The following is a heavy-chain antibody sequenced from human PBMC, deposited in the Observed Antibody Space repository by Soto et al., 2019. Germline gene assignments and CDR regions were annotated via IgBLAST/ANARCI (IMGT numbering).Heavy chain of an antibody. CDR1: GYTFTGYY. CDR2: INPNSGGT. V-gene: IGHV1-2*04. Sequence: ASVKVSCKASGYTFTGYYMHWVRQAPGQGLEWMGWINPNSGGTNYAQKFQGWVTMTRDTSISAAYMELSRLRSDDTAVYYCARAGGDYYDSSGYYDDAFDIWGQGTMVTVSS. CDR3: ARAGGDYYDSSGYYDDAFDI. D-gene: IGHD3-22*01. J-gene: IGHJ3*02.